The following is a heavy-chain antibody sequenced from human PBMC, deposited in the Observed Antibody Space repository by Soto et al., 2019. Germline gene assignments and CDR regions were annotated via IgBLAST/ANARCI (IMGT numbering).Heavy chain of an antibody. CDR2: ITPIYPTT. CDR3: ARIPRYSFPTSDDLDS. V-gene: IGHV1-69*13. Sequence: SVKVSCKASGGTFYTYSFSWVRQAPGQGLEWMGSITPIYPTTNYAERFQGRLTITADGSTHTAYMDLTSLTSEDTAVYYCARIPRYSFPTSDDLDSWGQGTLVTVSS. CDR1: GGTFYTYS. D-gene: IGHD5-18*01. J-gene: IGHJ4*02.